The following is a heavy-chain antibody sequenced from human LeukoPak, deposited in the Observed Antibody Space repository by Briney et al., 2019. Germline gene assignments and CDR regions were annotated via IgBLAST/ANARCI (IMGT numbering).Heavy chain of an antibody. V-gene: IGHV4-39*07. Sequence: SQTLSLTCTVSGGSLSSGGYYWGWIRQPPGKGLEWIGSIYYSGSTYYNPSLKSRVTISVDTSKNQFSLKLSSVTAADTAVYYCARDLYDSSGYPYWYFDLWGRGTLVTVSS. CDR3: ARDLYDSSGYPYWYFDL. CDR2: IYYSGST. D-gene: IGHD3-22*01. J-gene: IGHJ2*01. CDR1: GGSLSSGGYY.